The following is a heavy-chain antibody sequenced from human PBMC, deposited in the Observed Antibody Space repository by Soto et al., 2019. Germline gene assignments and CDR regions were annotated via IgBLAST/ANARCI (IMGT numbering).Heavy chain of an antibody. J-gene: IGHJ6*02. D-gene: IGHD1-26*01. CDR3: ARAAGSGSFYYYYGMDV. V-gene: IGHV3-30-3*01. CDR1: GFTFSSYA. Sequence: QVQLVESGGGVVQPGRSLRLSCAASGFTFSSYAMHWVRQAPGKGLEWVAAISYDGSNKYYADSVKGRFTISRDNSKNTLYLQMNSLRAEDTAVYYCARAAGSGSFYYYYGMDVWGQGTTVTVSS. CDR2: ISYDGSNK.